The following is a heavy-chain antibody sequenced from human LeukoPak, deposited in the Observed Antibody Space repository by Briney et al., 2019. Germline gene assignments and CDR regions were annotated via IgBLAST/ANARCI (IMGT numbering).Heavy chain of an antibody. CDR2: INPNSGGT. CDR3: TGYSSSWRADY. V-gene: IGHV1-2*06. Sequence: DSVKVSCKASGYTFTDNYMHWVRQAPGQGLEWMGRINPNSGGTNYAQKFQGRVTMTRDTSISTAYMELSRLRSDDTAVYYCTGYSSSWRADYWAREPWSPSPQ. J-gene: IGHJ4*02. D-gene: IGHD6-13*01. CDR1: GYTFTDNY.